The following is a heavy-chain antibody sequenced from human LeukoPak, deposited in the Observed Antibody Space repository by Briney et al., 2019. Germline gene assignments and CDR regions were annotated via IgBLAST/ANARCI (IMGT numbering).Heavy chain of an antibody. Sequence: PSETLSLTCTVSGGSISSYYWSWIRQPPGKGLEWIGYIYYSGSTNYNPSLKSRVTISVDTSKNQFSLKLSSVTAAATAVYYCARDNQGANDYGDYEGPTKRGSYNWFDPWGQGTLVTVSS. D-gene: IGHD4-17*01. V-gene: IGHV4-59*01. CDR2: IYYSGST. CDR1: GGSISSYY. J-gene: IGHJ5*02. CDR3: ARDNQGANDYGDYEGPTKRGSYNWFDP.